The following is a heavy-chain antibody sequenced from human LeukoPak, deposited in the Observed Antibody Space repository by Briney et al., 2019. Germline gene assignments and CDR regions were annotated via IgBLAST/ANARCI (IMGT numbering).Heavy chain of an antibody. CDR3: ARAKGGYDAFDI. V-gene: IGHV3-33*01. J-gene: IGHJ3*02. D-gene: IGHD3-22*01. CDR2: IWYDGSNK. CDR1: GFTFSSYG. Sequence: GGSLRLSCAASGFTFSSYGMHWVRQAPGKGLEWVAVIWYDGSNKYYADSVKGRSTISRDNSKNTLYLQMNSLRAEDTAVYYCARAKGGYDAFDIWGQGTMVTVSS.